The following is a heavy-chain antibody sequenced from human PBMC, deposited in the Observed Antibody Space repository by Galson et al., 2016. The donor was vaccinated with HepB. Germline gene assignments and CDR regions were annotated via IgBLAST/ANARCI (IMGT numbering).Heavy chain of an antibody. Sequence: SVKVSCKASGYTFTNYYMHWVRRAPGQGLEWMGMISPSGGSTSYPQKFQGRVTVTRDTSTSTVYMELGSLTSEDTAVYYCARSLLYCGGGGCSPWGQGTLVTVFS. CDR3: ARSLLYCGGGGCSP. J-gene: IGHJ5*02. D-gene: IGHD2-15*01. V-gene: IGHV1-46*01. CDR2: ISPSGGST. CDR1: GYTFTNYY.